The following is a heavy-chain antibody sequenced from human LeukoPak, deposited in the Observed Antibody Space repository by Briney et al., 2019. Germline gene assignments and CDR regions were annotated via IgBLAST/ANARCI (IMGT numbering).Heavy chain of an antibody. Sequence: ASVKVSCKASGYTFTGYYMHWVRQAPGQGLEWMGWINPNSGGTNYAQKFQGRVTMTRDTSISTAYMELSRLRSDDTAVYYCARADWDDYGGKDLHFDYWGQGTLVTVSS. CDR2: INPNSGGT. CDR1: GYTFTGYY. CDR3: ARADWDDYGGKDLHFDY. J-gene: IGHJ4*02. V-gene: IGHV1-2*02. D-gene: IGHD4-23*01.